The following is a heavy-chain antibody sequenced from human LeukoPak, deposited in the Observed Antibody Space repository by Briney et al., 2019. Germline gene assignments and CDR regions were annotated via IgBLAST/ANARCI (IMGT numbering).Heavy chain of an antibody. V-gene: IGHV5-10-1*01. CDR2: IDPSVSCT. CDR3: AGGVYDSSGGELDY. D-gene: IGHD3-22*01. J-gene: IGHJ4*02. CDR1: GYSFTSYW. Sequence: GESLKISCKGSGYSFTSYWISWVRQMPGKGLEWMVRIDPSVSCTNYSPSFQGHVTISADKSISTAYLQWSSLKASDTAMYYCAGGVYDSSGGELDYWGQGTLVTVSS.